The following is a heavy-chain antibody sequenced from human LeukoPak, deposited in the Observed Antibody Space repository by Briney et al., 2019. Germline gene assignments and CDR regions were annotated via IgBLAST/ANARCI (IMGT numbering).Heavy chain of an antibody. CDR3: ARHRSGWLQSSFDY. J-gene: IGHJ4*02. D-gene: IGHD5-24*01. V-gene: IGHV4-39*01. CDR2: IYYSGSS. CDR1: GGSISSSSSY. Sequence: SETLSLTCSVSGGSISSSSSYWGWLRQPPGKGRVWTGSIYYSGSSFDNPALKSRATISVDTSKNQFSLKLSSVTAADTAVYYCARHRSGWLQSSFDYWGQGTLVTVSS.